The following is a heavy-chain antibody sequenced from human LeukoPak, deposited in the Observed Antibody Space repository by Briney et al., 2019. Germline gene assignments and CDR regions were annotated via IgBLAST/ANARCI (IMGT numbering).Heavy chain of an antibody. Sequence: ASVKVSCKASGYTFTGYYIHWVRQAPGQGLEWMGWINPNSGGTNYAQKFQGRVTMTRDTSISTAYMELSRLRSDDTAVYYCARGGSWSAEYIQHWGQGTLVTVP. CDR1: GYTFTGYY. D-gene: IGHD6-13*01. CDR3: ARGGSWSAEYIQH. CDR2: INPNSGGT. J-gene: IGHJ1*01. V-gene: IGHV1-2*02.